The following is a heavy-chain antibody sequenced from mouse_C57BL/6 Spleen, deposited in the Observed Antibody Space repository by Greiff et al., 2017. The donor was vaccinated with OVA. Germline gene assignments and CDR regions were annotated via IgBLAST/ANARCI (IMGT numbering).Heavy chain of an antibody. V-gene: IGHV1-69*01. CDR3: AREGFAY. J-gene: IGHJ3*01. Sequence: QVQLQQPGAELVMPGASVKLSCKASGYTFTSYWMHWVKQRPGQGLEWIGEIDPSDSYTNYNQKFKGKSTLTVDKSSSTAYMQLSSLTSEDSAVYYCAREGFAYWGQGTLVTDSA. CDR1: GYTFTSYW. CDR2: IDPSDSYT.